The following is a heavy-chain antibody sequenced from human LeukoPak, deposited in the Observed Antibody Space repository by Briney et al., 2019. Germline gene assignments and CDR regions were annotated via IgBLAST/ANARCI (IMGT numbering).Heavy chain of an antibody. CDR2: ISSSSSYI. D-gene: IGHD2-15*01. V-gene: IGHV3-21*01. J-gene: IGHJ5*02. Sequence: GGSLRLSCAASGFTFSSYSMNWVRQAPGKGLEWVSSISSSSSYIYYADSVKGRFTISRDNAKNSLYLQMNTLRAEDTAVYSCARGADGVSSNSRGWFDPWGQGTLVTVSS. CDR3: ARGADGVSSNSRGWFDP. CDR1: GFTFSSYS.